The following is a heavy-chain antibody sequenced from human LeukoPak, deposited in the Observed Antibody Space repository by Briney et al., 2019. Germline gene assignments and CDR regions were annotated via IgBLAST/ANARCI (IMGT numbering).Heavy chain of an antibody. D-gene: IGHD3-22*01. J-gene: IGHJ4*02. Sequence: SETLSLTCTVSGGSISSSSYYWGWIRQPPGKGLEWIGSIYYSGSTYYNPSLKSRVTISVDTSKNQFSLKLSSVTAADTAVYYCARDLDYYDSSGYPLNWGQGTLVTVSS. CDR1: GGSISSSSYY. V-gene: IGHV4-39*07. CDR3: ARDLDYYDSSGYPLN. CDR2: IYYSGST.